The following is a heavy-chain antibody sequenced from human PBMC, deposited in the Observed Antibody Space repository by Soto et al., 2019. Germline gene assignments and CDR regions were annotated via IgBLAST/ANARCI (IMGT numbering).Heavy chain of an antibody. V-gene: IGHV3-11*01. CDR2: ISSSGSTI. Sequence: ESGGGLVKPGGSLRLSCAASGFTFSEYYMSWIRQAPGKGLEWVSYISSSGSTIYYADSVKGRFTISRDNAKNSLYLQMNSLRAEDTAVYYCARDEPGYVRGSYRGDAFDIWGQGTMVTVSS. D-gene: IGHD3-16*02. CDR3: ARDEPGYVRGSYRGDAFDI. CDR1: GFTFSEYY. J-gene: IGHJ3*02.